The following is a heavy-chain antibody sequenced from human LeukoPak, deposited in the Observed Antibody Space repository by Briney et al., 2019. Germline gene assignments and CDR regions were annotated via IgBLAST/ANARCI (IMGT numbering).Heavy chain of an antibody. CDR2: IYYSGRT. J-gene: IGHJ5*02. Sequence: PSQTLSLTCSVSGGSISSGDYYWSWIRQSPGKGLEWIGHIYYSGRTYYNPSLESRITISIDTSKNQFSLKLSSVTAADTAVYYCTRLSHVAGAAKVSWFDPWGQGTLVTVSS. CDR1: GGSISSGDYY. D-gene: IGHD1-26*01. V-gene: IGHV4-30-4*08. CDR3: TRLSHVAGAAKVSWFDP.